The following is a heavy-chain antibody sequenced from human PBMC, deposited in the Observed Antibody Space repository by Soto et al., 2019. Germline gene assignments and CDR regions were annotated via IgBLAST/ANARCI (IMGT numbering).Heavy chain of an antibody. D-gene: IGHD1-1*01. J-gene: IGHJ4*02. CDR3: ARRAETNGRNGFGADKYYFDF. CDR1: GYTFTSYD. Sequence: GASVKVSCKASGYTFTSYDIYWVRQATGQGLEWMGWMNPNTGNSAYAHKFQGRVTMTSDTSISTAHMELSSLRSEDTAVYYCARRAETNGRNGFGADKYYFDFWGQGTLVTVSS. CDR2: MNPNTGNS. V-gene: IGHV1-8*01.